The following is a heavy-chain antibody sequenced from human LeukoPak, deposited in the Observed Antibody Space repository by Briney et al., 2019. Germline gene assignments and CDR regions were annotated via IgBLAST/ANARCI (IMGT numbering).Heavy chain of an antibody. J-gene: IGHJ4*02. CDR1: GFKFSDHY. CDR2: SRNKASSYTT. Sequence: GSQRLSCAASGFKFSDHYIDWVRQAPGKGLEWVGRSRNKASSYTTEYAASVEGRFIISRDVSESSLYLQMNSLRTEDTAVYYCAKQGGVTVPAAIFDYWGQGTLVTVSS. V-gene: IGHV3-72*01. CDR3: AKQGGVTVPAAIFDY. D-gene: IGHD2-2*02.